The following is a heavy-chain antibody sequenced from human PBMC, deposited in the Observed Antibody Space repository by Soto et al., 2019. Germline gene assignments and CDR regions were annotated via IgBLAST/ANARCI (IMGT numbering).Heavy chain of an antibody. CDR2: ISGSGVGT. Sequence: GGSLRLSCTASGFTFNNYAMSWVRQAPGKGLEWVSAISGSGVGTYYADSVKGRFTISRDNSKNTLYLQMNSLRAEDTAVYYCAKDSSDYIWGNYWPWGQGTLVTVSS. J-gene: IGHJ5*02. V-gene: IGHV3-23*01. D-gene: IGHD3-16*01. CDR1: GFTFNNYA. CDR3: AKDSSDYIWGNYWP.